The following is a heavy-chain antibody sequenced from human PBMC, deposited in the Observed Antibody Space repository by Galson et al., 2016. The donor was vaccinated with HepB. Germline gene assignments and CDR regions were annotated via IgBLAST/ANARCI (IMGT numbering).Heavy chain of an antibody. CDR2: LFYGGST. CDR1: GDSISSRNDF. CDR3: ARHRRTTYGGIPH. J-gene: IGHJ4*02. D-gene: IGHD4-23*01. V-gene: IGHV4-39*07. Sequence: SETLSLTCTVSGDSISSRNDFWAWIRQPPGKGLEWMGSLFYGGSTYFNPSLKNRVTTSVDTSKNQFSLKMPSVTAADTAVYFCARHRRTTYGGIPHWGQGTLAIVSS.